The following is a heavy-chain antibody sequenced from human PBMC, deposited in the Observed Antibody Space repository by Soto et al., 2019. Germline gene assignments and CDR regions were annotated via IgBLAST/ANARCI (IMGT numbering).Heavy chain of an antibody. CDR1: GVTLSSYG. CDR2: VSCDGSKT. J-gene: IGHJ6*02. D-gene: IGHD3-10*01. CDR3: AKASKVRVNNYDDFRGMDV. Sequence: QVQLVESGGGVVQPGRSLRVSCAASGVTLSSYGMHWVRQAPAKGLEWVARVSCDGSKTYYADSVRGRFSISRDNSKNTLYLQMNSLRPEDTAVYYCAKASKVRVNNYDDFRGMDVWGQETTVTVSS. V-gene: IGHV3-30*18.